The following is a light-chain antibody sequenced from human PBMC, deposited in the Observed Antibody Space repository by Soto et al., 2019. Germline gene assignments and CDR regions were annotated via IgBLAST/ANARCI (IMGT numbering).Light chain of an antibody. CDR1: SSDVGAYNS. CDR3: GTWDDDLSVVL. CDR2: DVS. Sequence: QSALTQPRSVSGSPGQSVTISCTGTSSDVGAYNSVSWYQQHPDKAPKLMIYDVSQRPSGVPDRFSGSKSGNTASLTISGLQAEDEADYYCGTWDDDLSVVLFGGGTKLTVL. J-gene: IGLJ2*01. V-gene: IGLV2-11*01.